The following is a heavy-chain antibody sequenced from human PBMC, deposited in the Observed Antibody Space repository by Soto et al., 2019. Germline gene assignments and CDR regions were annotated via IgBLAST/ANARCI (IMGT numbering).Heavy chain of an antibody. V-gene: IGHV4-4*07. CDR1: SASISGLY. Sequence: SETLSLTCTVSSASISGLYWTWIRQPAGKGLEWIGRIYSSGETNYNPSLTGRVIMSLDTSKNQFPMHRTSVTAADTAVYYCARASQCKSYFDCFAWLDYWGQGTLVTVSS. CDR2: IYSSGET. CDR3: ARASQCKSYFDCFAWLDY. J-gene: IGHJ4*02. D-gene: IGHD3-9*01.